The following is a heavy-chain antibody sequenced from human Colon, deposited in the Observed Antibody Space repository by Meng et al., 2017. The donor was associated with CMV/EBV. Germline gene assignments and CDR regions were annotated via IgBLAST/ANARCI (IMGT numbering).Heavy chain of an antibody. V-gene: IGHV3-23*01. CDR2: ISGSGGST. CDR1: GDSLSGYY. D-gene: IGHD4-17*01. J-gene: IGHJ6*02. CDR3: ARSLHHYYYYGMDV. Sequence: ETLSLTCAVYGDSLSGYYWSWVRQAPGKGLEWVSAISGSGGSTYYADSVKGRFTISRDNSKNTLYLQMNSLRAEDTAVYYCARSLHHYYYYGMDVWGQGTTVTVSS.